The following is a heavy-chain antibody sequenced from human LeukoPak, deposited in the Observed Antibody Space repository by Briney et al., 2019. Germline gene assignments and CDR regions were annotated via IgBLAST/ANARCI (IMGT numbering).Heavy chain of an antibody. V-gene: IGHV4-61*08. CDR1: GGSISSGDYY. J-gene: IGHJ6*03. D-gene: IGHD1-1*01. Sequence: SQTLSLTCTVSGGSISSGDYYWSWIRQPRGKGLEWIGYIYYSGSTNYNPSLKSRVTISVDTSKNQFSLKLSSVTAADTAVYYCARVSQLGYYYYMDVWGKGTTVTVSS. CDR3: ARVSQLGYYYYMDV. CDR2: IYYSGST.